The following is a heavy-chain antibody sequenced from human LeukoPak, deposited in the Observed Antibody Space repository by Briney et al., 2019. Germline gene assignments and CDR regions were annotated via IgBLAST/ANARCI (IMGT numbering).Heavy chain of an antibody. J-gene: IGHJ6*02. CDR2: ISAYNGNT. CDR3: ARDLCGRSCPSADYYYCMDV. Sequence: ASVKVSSKASGYTFTSYGITWVRQAPGQGLEWKGWISAYNGNTNYAQKLQGRVTMTTDTSTSTDYMELRSLRSDDTAVYYCARDLCGRSCPSADYYYCMDVWGQGTTVTVSS. CDR1: GYTFTSYG. D-gene: IGHD2-2*01. V-gene: IGHV1-18*01.